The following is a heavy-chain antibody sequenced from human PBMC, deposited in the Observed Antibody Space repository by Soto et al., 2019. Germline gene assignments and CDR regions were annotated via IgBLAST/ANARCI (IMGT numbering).Heavy chain of an antibody. CDR3: ARVMCGDCSSYYYYAMDV. J-gene: IGHJ6*02. V-gene: IGHV3-21*01. CDR1: GFTFGTYT. Sequence: GGSLRLSCAASGFTFGTYTMNWVRQVPGKGLEWVSSIGTTSSYIYYADSVRGRFTISRDNAGGSVYLQMSSLRAEDTAVYYCARVMCGDCSSYYYYAMDVWGQGTTVTVPS. CDR2: IGTTSSYI. D-gene: IGHD2-21*02.